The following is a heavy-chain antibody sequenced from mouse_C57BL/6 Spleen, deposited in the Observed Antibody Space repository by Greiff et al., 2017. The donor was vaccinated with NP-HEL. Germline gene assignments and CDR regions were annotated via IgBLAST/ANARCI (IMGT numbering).Heavy chain of an antibody. D-gene: IGHD4-1*02. CDR1: GFTFSSYG. J-gene: IGHJ4*01. CDR2: ISSGGSYT. Sequence: EVKLMESGGDLVKPGGSLKLSCAASGFTFSSYGMSWVRQTPDKRLEWVATISSGGSYTYYPDSVKGRFTIFRDNAKNTLYLQMSSLKSEDTAMYYCAGHQLGRGAMDYWGQGTSVTVSS. V-gene: IGHV5-6*01. CDR3: AGHQLGRGAMDY.